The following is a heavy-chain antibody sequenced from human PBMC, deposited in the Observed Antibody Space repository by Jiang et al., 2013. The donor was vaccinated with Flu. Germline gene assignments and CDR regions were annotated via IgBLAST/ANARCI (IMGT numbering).Heavy chain of an antibody. CDR1: GGTFSNFA. D-gene: IGHD3-22*01. CDR2: IIPVFGTA. V-gene: IGHV1-69*01. J-gene: IGHJ4*02. Sequence: EVKKPGSSVKVSCKASGGTFSNFAINWVRQAPGQGLEWMGGIIPVFGTANYAQKFQGRVTITADESTSTAYMELSSLRSEDTAVYYCARGVDYDSIGYYFFYWGQGTLVTVSS. CDR3: ARGVDYDSIGYYFFY.